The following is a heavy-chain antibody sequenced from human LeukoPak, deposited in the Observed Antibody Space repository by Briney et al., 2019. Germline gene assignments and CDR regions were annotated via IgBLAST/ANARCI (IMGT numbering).Heavy chain of an antibody. J-gene: IGHJ4*02. CDR1: GYTFISYG. CDR2: INPSGGST. D-gene: IGHD6-13*01. V-gene: IGHV1-46*01. CDR3: ARPGARIAAAGTRSGYFDY. Sequence: ASVKVSCKASGYTFISYGISWVRQAPGQGLEWMGIINPSGGSTSYAQKFQGRVTMTRDMSTSTVYMELSSLRSEDTAVYYCARPGARIAAAGTRSGYFDYWGQGTLVTVSS.